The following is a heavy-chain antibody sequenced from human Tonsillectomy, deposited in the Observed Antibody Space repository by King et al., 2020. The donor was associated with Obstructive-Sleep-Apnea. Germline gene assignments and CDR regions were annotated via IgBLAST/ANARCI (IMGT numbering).Heavy chain of an antibody. Sequence: VQLVQSGAEVKKPGSSVKVSCKASGGTFSSYAISWVRQAPGQGLEWMGGIIPIFGTANYAQKFQGRVTITADESTSTAYMELSSLRSEDTAVYYCARDPRGYCSSTSCSGWFDTWGQGTLVTVSS. J-gene: IGHJ5*02. CDR3: ARDPRGYCSSTSCSGWFDT. V-gene: IGHV1-69*12. CDR2: IIPIFGTA. CDR1: GGTFSSYA. D-gene: IGHD2-2*01.